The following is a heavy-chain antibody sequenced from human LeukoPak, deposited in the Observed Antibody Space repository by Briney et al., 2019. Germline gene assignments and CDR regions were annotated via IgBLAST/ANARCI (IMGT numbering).Heavy chain of an antibody. V-gene: IGHV4-61*02. J-gene: IGHJ6*03. CDR3: ARETRYSSSWGTTIYYYYYIDV. CDR1: GGSISSGNYY. D-gene: IGHD6-13*01. Sequence: KPSETLSLTCSVSGGSISSGNYYWSWIRQPAGKGLEWIGRIYTSGSTNYNPSLKSRVTISVDTSKNQFSLKLSSVTAADTAVYYCARETRYSSSWGTTIYYYYYIDVWGKGTTVTVSS. CDR2: IYTSGST.